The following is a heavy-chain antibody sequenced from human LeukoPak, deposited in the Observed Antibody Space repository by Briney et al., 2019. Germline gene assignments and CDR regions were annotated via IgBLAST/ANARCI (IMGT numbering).Heavy chain of an antibody. J-gene: IGHJ4*02. V-gene: IGHV3-48*03. CDR1: GFTFSSYE. Sequence: GGSLRLSCAASGFTFSSYEMNWVRQTPGKGLEWVSYISSSGSTIYYADSVKGRFTISRDNAKNSLYLQMNSLRAEDTAVYYCARDDILTGYPTPFDYWGQGTLVTVSS. CDR2: ISSSGSTI. D-gene: IGHD3-9*01. CDR3: ARDDILTGYPTPFDY.